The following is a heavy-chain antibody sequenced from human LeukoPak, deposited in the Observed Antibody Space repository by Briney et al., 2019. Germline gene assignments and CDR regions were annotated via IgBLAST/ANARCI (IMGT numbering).Heavy chain of an antibody. CDR3: ARELAVGAITEYVQD. Sequence: PGGSLRLSCVASGFSVSSNYVPWVRQAPGKGLAWLAVLYIGGNTYYGDFVKGRFTISRDNSRNTLYLQMNSLRVDDTAVYYCARELAVGAITEYVQDWGQGTLVTVSS. CDR2: LYIGGNT. V-gene: IGHV3-53*01. CDR1: GFSVSSNY. J-gene: IGHJ1*01. D-gene: IGHD1-26*01.